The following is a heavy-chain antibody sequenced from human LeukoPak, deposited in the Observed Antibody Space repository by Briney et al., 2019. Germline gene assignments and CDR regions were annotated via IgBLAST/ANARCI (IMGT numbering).Heavy chain of an antibody. Sequence: PGGSLRLSCAASGFTFSSYSMNWVRQAQGKGLEWVSSISSSSSYIYYADSVKGRFTISRDNAKNSLYLQMNSLRAEDTAVYYCARVKEIVVVPAAFDYWGQGTLVTVSS. CDR1: GFTFSSYS. J-gene: IGHJ4*02. CDR3: ARVKEIVVVPAAFDY. CDR2: ISSSSSYI. D-gene: IGHD2-2*01. V-gene: IGHV3-21*01.